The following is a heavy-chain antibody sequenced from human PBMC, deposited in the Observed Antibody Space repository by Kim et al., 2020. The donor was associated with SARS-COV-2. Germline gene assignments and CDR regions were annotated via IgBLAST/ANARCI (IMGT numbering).Heavy chain of an antibody. Sequence: GGSLRLSCAASGFTFDDYAMHWVRQAPGKGLEWVSGISWNSGSIGYADSVKGRFTISRDNAKNSLYLQMNSLRAEDTALYYCAKAGIVATIESWFDPWGQGTLVTVSS. CDR1: GFTFDDYA. V-gene: IGHV3-9*01. CDR3: AKAGIVATIESWFDP. CDR2: ISWNSGSI. D-gene: IGHD5-12*01. J-gene: IGHJ5*02.